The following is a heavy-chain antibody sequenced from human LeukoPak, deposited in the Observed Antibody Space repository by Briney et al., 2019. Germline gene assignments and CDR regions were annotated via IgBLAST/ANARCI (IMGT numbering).Heavy chain of an antibody. CDR1: GFTFSSYS. J-gene: IGHJ6*02. Sequence: GGSLRLSCAASGFTFSSYSMNWVRQAPGKGLEWVSYISSSSSTIYYADSVKGRFTISRDNAKNSLYLQMNSLRAEDTAVYYCARGRTSIAVAGTGIYYYYGMDVWGQGTTVTVSS. CDR3: ARGRTSIAVAGTGIYYYYGMDV. D-gene: IGHD6-19*01. CDR2: ISSSSSTI. V-gene: IGHV3-48*01.